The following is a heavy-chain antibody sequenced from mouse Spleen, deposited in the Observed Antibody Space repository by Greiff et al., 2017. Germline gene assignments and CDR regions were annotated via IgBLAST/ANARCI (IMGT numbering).Heavy chain of an antibody. D-gene: IGHD2-14*01. CDR3: AREYDGFAY. V-gene: IGHV1-54*03. J-gene: IGHJ3*01. Sequence: VMLVESGAELVRPGTSVKVSCKASGYAFTNYLIEWVKQRPGQGLEWIGVINPGSGGTNYNEKFKGKATLTADKSSSTAYMQLSSLTSDDSAVYFCAREYDGFAYWGQGTLVTVSA. CDR2: INPGSGGT. CDR1: GYAFTNYL.